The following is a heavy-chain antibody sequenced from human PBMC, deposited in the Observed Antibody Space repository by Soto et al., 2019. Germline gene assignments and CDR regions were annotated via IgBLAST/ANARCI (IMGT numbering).Heavy chain of an antibody. CDR3: ARGIYCSGGSCYPQFDY. D-gene: IGHD2-15*01. Sequence: SETLSLTYTVSGGSISSYYWSWIRQPPGKGLEWIGYIYYSGSTNYNPSLKSRVTISVDTSKNQFSLKLSSVTAADTAVYYCARGIYCSGGSCYPQFDYWGQGTLVTVSS. CDR2: IYYSGST. CDR1: GGSISSYY. V-gene: IGHV4-59*01. J-gene: IGHJ4*02.